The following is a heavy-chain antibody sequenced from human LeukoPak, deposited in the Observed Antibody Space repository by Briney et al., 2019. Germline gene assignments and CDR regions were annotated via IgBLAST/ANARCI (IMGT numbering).Heavy chain of an antibody. CDR1: GYSISSGYY. J-gene: IGHJ3*02. V-gene: IGHV4-38-2*01. CDR2: IYHSGST. D-gene: IGHD5-24*01. CDR3: ARRRGYNYGDDAFDI. Sequence: PSETLSLTCAVSGYSISSGYYWGWIRQPPGKGLKWIGSIYHSGSTYYNPSLKSRVTISVDTSKNQFSLKLSSVTAADTAVYYCARRRGYNYGDDAFDIWGQGTMVTVSS.